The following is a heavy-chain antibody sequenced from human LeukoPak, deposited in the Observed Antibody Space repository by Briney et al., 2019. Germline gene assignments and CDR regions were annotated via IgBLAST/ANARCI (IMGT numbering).Heavy chain of an antibody. J-gene: IGHJ4*02. CDR2: INDDGSDA. Sequence: PGGSLRLSCAASGFTFSSYWMTWVRQAPGKGLEWVANINDDGSDANYVDSVKGRFTVSRDNAKNSLYLQMNNLRGDDTAVYYCATVAGDCSGGRCYLLRFDYWGQGTLVTVSS. CDR3: ATVAGDCSGGRCYLLRFDY. V-gene: IGHV3-7*01. CDR1: GFTFSSYW. D-gene: IGHD2-15*01.